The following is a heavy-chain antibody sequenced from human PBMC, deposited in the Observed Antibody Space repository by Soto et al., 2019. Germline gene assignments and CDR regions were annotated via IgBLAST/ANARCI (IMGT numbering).Heavy chain of an antibody. CDR1: GGSMSSNIYY. CDR2: INYSGST. D-gene: IGHD1-26*01. Sequence: PSETLSLTCTVSGGSMSSNIYYWGWIRQPPGKGLQWIGKINYSGSTNYNPSLKSRVTISVHTSSSQFSLELSSVTAADTAVYYCARGLISGSHYSGGWYYFDSWGQGTQVTVSS. CDR3: ARGLISGSHYSGGWYYFDS. V-gene: IGHV4-39*01. J-gene: IGHJ4*02.